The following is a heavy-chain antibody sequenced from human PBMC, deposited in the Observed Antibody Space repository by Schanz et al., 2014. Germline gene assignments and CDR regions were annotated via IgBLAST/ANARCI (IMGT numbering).Heavy chain of an antibody. Sequence: EVQVVESGGGLVQPGGSLRLSCAVSGFTVSANYMIWVRQPPGKGLEWVSLIDYAGSTNYADSVKGRFTISRDNAKNSLFLQMNSLRAEDTAVYYCAGGEYQLLYGNWGQGTLVTVSS. J-gene: IGHJ4*02. CDR3: AGGEYQLLYGN. D-gene: IGHD2-2*02. CDR1: GFTVSANY. V-gene: IGHV3-53*03. CDR2: IDYAGST.